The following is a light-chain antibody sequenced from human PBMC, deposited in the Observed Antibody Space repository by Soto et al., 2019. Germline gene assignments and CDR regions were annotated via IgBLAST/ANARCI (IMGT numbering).Light chain of an antibody. CDR2: AAS. CDR1: QSVSNSY. V-gene: IGKV3-20*01. J-gene: IGKJ1*01. Sequence: EIVLTQSPGILSLSPGERATLSCRASQSVSNSYLAWYQQKPGQAPRLLMYAASNRATGIPDRFSGSGSGTDFILTISRLEADDFAVYYCQQFPAWTFGQGTKVEIK. CDR3: QQFPAWT.